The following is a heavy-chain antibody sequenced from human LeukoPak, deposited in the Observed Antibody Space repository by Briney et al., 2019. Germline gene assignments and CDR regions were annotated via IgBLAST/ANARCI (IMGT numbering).Heavy chain of an antibody. CDR1: GFTVSSNY. D-gene: IGHD3-22*01. J-gene: IGHJ5*02. CDR2: ISDSGGST. CDR3: AKAPDGSGYFRADWFDP. Sequence: GGSLRLSCAASGFTVSSNYMSWVRQASGKGLEWVSAISDSGGSTYYADSVKGRFTISRDNSKNTLYLQMNSLRAEDTAVYYCAKAPDGSGYFRADWFDPWGQGTLVTVSS. V-gene: IGHV3-23*01.